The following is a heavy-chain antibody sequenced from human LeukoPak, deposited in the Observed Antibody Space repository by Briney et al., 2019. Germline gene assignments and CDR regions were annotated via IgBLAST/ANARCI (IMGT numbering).Heavy chain of an antibody. Sequence: ASVKVSCKASGYTLTSYGISWVRQAPGQGLEWMGWISAYNGNTNYAQKLQGRVTMTTDTSTSTAYMELRSLRSDDTAVYYCARDYDYVWGSYRFGDAFDIWGQGTMVTVSS. CDR2: ISAYNGNT. J-gene: IGHJ3*02. CDR1: GYTLTSYG. CDR3: ARDYDYVWGSYRFGDAFDI. V-gene: IGHV1-18*01. D-gene: IGHD3-16*02.